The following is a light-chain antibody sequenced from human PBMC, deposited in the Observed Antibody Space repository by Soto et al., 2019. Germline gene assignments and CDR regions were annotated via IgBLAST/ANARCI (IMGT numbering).Light chain of an antibody. J-gene: IGLJ1*01. CDR3: CSYTSSSTLLV. V-gene: IGLV2-14*01. Sequence: QSAPTQPASVSGSPGQSITISCTGTSSDVGGYNYVSWYQQHPGKAPKVMIYDVSNRPSGVSNRFSGSKSGNTASLTISGLQAEDEADYYSCSYTSSSTLLVFGTGTKLTVL. CDR1: SSDVGGYNY. CDR2: DVS.